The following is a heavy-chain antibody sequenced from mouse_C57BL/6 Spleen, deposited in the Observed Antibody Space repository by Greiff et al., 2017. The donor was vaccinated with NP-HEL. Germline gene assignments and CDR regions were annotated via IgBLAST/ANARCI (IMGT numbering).Heavy chain of an antibody. V-gene: IGHV5-17*01. CDR3: ARWDYYFDY. J-gene: IGHJ2*01. D-gene: IGHD4-1*01. CDR1: GFTFSDYG. Sequence: EVQLVESGGGLLKPGGSLKLSCAASGFTFSDYGMHWVRQAPEKGLEWVAYLSSGSSTIYYADTVKGRFTISRDNAKNTLFLQMTSLRSEDTAMYYCARWDYYFDYWGQGTTLTVSS. CDR2: LSSGSSTI.